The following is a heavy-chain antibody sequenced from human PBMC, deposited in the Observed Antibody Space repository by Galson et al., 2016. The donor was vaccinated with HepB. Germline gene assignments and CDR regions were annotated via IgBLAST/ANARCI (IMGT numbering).Heavy chain of an antibody. CDR1: GGSFSAYF. V-gene: IGHV4-34*01. CDR3: ARHSHTVGLDF. D-gene: IGHD1-26*01. Sequence: SETLSLTCAVNGGSFSAYFWTWIRQPPGKGLGWIGEIDYSGNTKYNPSLKGRFTMSVDTSKTQFSLKLSSVTAADTAVYYCARHSHTVGLDFWGQGTLVTVSS. J-gene: IGHJ4*02. CDR2: IDYSGNT.